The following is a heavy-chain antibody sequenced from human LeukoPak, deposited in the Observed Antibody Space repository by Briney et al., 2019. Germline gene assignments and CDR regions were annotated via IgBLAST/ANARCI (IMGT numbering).Heavy chain of an antibody. CDR1: GFTFSSYA. CDR2: ITGSGGDT. CDR3: AKDPYVGGGYHFDS. J-gene: IGHJ4*02. Sequence: GGSLRLSCAASGFTFSSYAMNWARQAPGKGLEWVSTITGSGGDTYYADSVKGRFTISRDNSKNTPYLQMNSLRAEDTAIYYGAKDPYVGGGYHFDSWGQGSLVTVSS. V-gene: IGHV3-23*01. D-gene: IGHD3-22*01.